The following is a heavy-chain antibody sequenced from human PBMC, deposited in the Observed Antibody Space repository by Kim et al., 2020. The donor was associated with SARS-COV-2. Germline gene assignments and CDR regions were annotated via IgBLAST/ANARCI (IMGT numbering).Heavy chain of an antibody. Sequence: GNTGYAQKFQGRVTMTRNTSISTAYMELSSLRSEDTAVYYCASFHLAFDIWGQGTMVTVSS. J-gene: IGHJ3*02. CDR3: ASFHLAFDI. V-gene: IGHV1-8*01. CDR2: GNT.